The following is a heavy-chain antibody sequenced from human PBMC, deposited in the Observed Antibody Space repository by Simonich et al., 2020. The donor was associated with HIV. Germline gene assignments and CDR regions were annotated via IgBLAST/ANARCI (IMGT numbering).Heavy chain of an antibody. D-gene: IGHD2-2*01. J-gene: IGHJ5*02. CDR3: ATVVVLPAATRGTWFDP. CDR1: GHTFIDYY. V-gene: IGHV1-69-2*01. CDR2: CDPEDGEK. Sequence: EVQLVQSGAEVKKTGATMKISCNISGHTFIDYYLHWMYQAPGKGLEGVRLCDPEDGEKICAEKSQGRVTITADTSTDTVYMELSSLRSEDTAMYYCATVVVLPAATRGTWFDPWGQGTLVTVSS.